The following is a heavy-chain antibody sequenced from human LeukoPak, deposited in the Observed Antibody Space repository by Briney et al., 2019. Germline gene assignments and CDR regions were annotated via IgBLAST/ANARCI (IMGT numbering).Heavy chain of an antibody. V-gene: IGHV4-34*01. CDR1: GGSFSVYY. CDR3: GLSTTRATTRTIDY. CDR2: VNRGGGT. J-gene: IGHJ4*02. D-gene: IGHD4-17*01. Sequence: SETLSLTCAVYGGSFSVYYWSWIRQPPGKGLEWIGEVNRGGGTKYSPSLKSRVTISLATSNNQVSLNLSSVTAADTAMYYCGLSTTRATTRTIDYWGQGTLVTVSS.